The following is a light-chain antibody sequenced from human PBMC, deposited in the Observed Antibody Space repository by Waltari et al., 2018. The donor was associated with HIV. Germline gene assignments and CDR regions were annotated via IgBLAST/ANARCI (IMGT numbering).Light chain of an antibody. V-gene: IGLV1-47*01. CDR1: NSNIGSNF. CDR3: ASWDDGLRGHV. Sequence: QSGLTQPPSASGTPGQRLSISCAGNNSNIGSNFVFWYRQIPGAAPTLLFYRNNQRSSGVGDRFSGSRSGASASLVISGLRVEDEADYYCASWDDGLRGHVFGSGTTVSV. CDR2: RNN. J-gene: IGLJ1*01.